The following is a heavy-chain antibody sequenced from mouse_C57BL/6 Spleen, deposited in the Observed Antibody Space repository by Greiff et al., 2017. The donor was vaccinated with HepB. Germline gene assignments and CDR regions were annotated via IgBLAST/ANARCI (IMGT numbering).Heavy chain of an antibody. J-gene: IGHJ1*03. CDR1: GYTFTSYW. CDR3: ARKGYYGSSRYFDV. Sequence: QVQLQQPGAELVRPGSSVKLSCKASGYTFTSYWMDWVKQRPGQGLEWIGNIYPSDSETHYNQKFKDKATLTVDKSSSTAYMQLSSLTSEDSAVYYCARKGYYGSSRYFDVWGTGTTVTVSS. V-gene: IGHV1-61*01. CDR2: IYPSDSET. D-gene: IGHD1-1*01.